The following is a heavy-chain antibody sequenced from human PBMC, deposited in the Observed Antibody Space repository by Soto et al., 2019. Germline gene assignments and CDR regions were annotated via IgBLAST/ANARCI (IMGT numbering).Heavy chain of an antibody. Sequence: SETLSLTCTVSGGSISSSSYYWGWIRQPPGKGLEWIGSIYYSGSTYYNPSLKSRVTISVDTSKYQFSLKLSSVTAADTAVYYCARLNGDYAYYYYGMDVWGQGTTVTVSS. CDR1: GGSISSSSYY. J-gene: IGHJ6*02. D-gene: IGHD4-17*01. CDR2: IYYSGST. V-gene: IGHV4-39*01. CDR3: ARLNGDYAYYYYGMDV.